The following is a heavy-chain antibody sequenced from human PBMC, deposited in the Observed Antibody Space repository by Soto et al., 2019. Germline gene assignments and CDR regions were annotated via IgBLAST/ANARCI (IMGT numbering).Heavy chain of an antibody. CDR1: GGSISSGSYY. J-gene: IGHJ5*02. Sequence: QVQLQESGPGLVKPSQTLSLTCTVSGGSISSGSYYWSWIRQHPGKGLEWIGYIYYSGSTYYNPSLKSRVTISVDTSKNQFSLKLSSVTAADTAVYYCARAPSYYDSSGKNWGFDPWGQGTLVTVSS. CDR2: IYYSGST. V-gene: IGHV4-31*03. D-gene: IGHD3-22*01. CDR3: ARAPSYYDSSGKNWGFDP.